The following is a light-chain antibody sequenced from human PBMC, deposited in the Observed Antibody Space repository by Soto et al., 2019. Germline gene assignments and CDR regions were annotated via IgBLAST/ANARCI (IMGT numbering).Light chain of an antibody. V-gene: IGKV1-27*01. Sequence: DIQLTQSPSSLSASVGDGVTITCRASQGIRNYLAWYQQKPGKIPKVVIYAASTLQSGVPSRFSGSGSGTDFTLTISSIQPEDVATYYCQSYDSAPMTFGGGNKVEIQ. CDR3: QSYDSAPMT. CDR2: AAS. CDR1: QGIRNY. J-gene: IGKJ4*01.